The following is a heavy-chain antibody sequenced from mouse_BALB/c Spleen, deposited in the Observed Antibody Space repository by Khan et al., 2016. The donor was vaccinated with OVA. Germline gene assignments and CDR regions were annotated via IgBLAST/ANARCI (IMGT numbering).Heavy chain of an antibody. CDR3: ARGSGHIRFAY. CDR1: GYTFTDFA. Sequence: QVQLQESGAELVRPGVSVKISCKGSGYTFTDFAMHWVKQSHAKSLEWIGVISTYYGDTNYNQNFQGKATMTVDKSSSTAYLELARLTSEDSALYCCARGSGHIRFAYWGQGTLVTGSA. V-gene: IGHV1S137*01. J-gene: IGHJ3*01. D-gene: IGHD1-3*01. CDR2: ISTYYGDT.